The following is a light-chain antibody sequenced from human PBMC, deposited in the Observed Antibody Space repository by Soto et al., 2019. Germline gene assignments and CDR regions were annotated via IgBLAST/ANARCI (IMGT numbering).Light chain of an antibody. V-gene: IGKV3D-15*01. J-gene: IGKJ1*01. CDR1: QSVDIN. Sequence: EIVLTQSPATLSVSPGVRVTLSCRASQSVDINLAWYQQKPGQAPRLLIYGAPTRATDMPGRFRGSGAGAEFTLTISSLQSEDSAVYYCQQHRGWPRTFGQGTKVEIK. CDR3: QQHRGWPRT. CDR2: GAP.